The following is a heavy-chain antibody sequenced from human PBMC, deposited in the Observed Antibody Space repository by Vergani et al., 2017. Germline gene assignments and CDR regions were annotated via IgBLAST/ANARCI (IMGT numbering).Heavy chain of an antibody. V-gene: IGHV4-59*02. CDR2: VYFRRDT. CDR3: SRSRIYYGAGSPDY. Sequence: QVKLQESGPGLVKPSETLSLTCTVSGASANSYYWSWIRQPPGKGLEWMGYVYFRRDTLYDPSVHGLMTISLNTSSNQFSLYLTSVTAADTAVYYCSRSRIYYGAGSPDYWGQGTLVTVSP. J-gene: IGHJ4*02. D-gene: IGHD3-10*01. CDR1: GASANSYY.